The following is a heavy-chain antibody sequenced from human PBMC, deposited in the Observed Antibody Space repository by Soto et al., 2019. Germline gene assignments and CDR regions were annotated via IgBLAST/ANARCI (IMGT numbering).Heavy chain of an antibody. D-gene: IGHD6-25*01. CDR3: ARGSPRQVDH. Sequence: AAVKVSCKDSGYSFTRLHFNWVGQATGQGLEGIGWMNPHSGDTGFAQRFQGRVTMTRNTSINTAYMELRSLRSQDTAVYYCARGSPRQVDHCGQGTQVTVCS. V-gene: IGHV1-8*01. CDR1: GYSFTRLH. J-gene: IGHJ4*02. CDR2: MNPHSGDT.